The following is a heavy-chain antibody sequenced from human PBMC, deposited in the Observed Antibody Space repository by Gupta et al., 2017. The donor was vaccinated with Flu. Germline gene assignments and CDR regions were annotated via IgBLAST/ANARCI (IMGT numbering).Heavy chain of an antibody. D-gene: IGHD5-12*01. J-gene: IGHJ4*02. CDR1: GFTFSSYS. V-gene: IGHV3-48*01. CDR2: ISSTSNTI. Sequence: EVQLVESGGGLVQPGGSLRLSCAASGFTFSSYSMNWVRQAPGKGLEWVSYISSTSNTIYYADSVKGRFTISRDNAKDSLFLQMNSLRAEDTAGYYCARRKPNDYYFDFWGQGTLVTVSS. CDR3: ARRKPNDYYFDF.